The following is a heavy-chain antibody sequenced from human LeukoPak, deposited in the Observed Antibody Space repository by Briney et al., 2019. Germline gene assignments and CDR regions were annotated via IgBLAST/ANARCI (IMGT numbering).Heavy chain of an antibody. CDR3: ARGAQYCSGGSCQSPIDY. D-gene: IGHD2-15*01. CDR2: IYHSGST. V-gene: IGHV4-39*07. CDR1: GGSISSSSYY. J-gene: IGHJ4*02. Sequence: PSETLSLTCTVSGGSISSSSYYWGWIRQPPGKGLEWIGSIYHSGSTYYNPSLKSRVTISVDTSKNQFSLKLSSVTAADTAVYYCARGAQYCSGGSCQSPIDYWGQGTLVTVSS.